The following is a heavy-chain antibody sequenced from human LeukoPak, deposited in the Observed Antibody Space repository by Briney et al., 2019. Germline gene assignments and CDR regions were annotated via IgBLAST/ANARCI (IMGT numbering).Heavy chain of an antibody. D-gene: IGHD2-2*01. CDR2: ISSSSSTI. CDR1: GFTFSSYN. Sequence: GGSLRLSCAASGFTFSSYNMNWVRQAPGKGLEWVSYISSSSSTIYYADSVKGRFTISRGNAKNSLYLQMNSLGAEDTAVYYCARDCSSTSGCWGPWGQGTLVTVSS. J-gene: IGHJ5*02. V-gene: IGHV3-48*04. CDR3: ARDCSSTSGCWGP.